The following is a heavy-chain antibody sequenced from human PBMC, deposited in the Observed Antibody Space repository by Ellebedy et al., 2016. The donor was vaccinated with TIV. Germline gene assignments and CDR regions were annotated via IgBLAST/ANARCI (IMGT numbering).Heavy chain of an antibody. CDR3: ARGRGYAHQGLNFDF. D-gene: IGHD2-2*01. CDR2: ISYDGSNK. CDR1: GFTFSSNA. J-gene: IGHJ4*02. Sequence: GESLKISCAASGFTFSSNAMHWVRQAPGKGLEWVAVISYDGSNKYYADSVKGRFTISRDNSKNTLYLQMNSLRAEDTAVYYCARGRGYAHQGLNFDFWGQGTLVTVSS. V-gene: IGHV3-30*14.